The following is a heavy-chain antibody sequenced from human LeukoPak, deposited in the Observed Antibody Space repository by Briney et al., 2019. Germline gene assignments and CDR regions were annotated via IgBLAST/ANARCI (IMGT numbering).Heavy chain of an antibody. CDR1: GFTVSSNY. CDR3: ARAVPPVMTFDY. D-gene: IGHD2-21*01. J-gene: IGHJ4*02. CDR2: IYSGGST. Sequence: PGGSLRLSCAASGFTVSSNYMSWVRQAPGKGLEWVSVIYSGGSTYYADSVKGRFTIYRDNSKNTLYLQMNSLRAEDTAVYYCARAVPPVMTFDYWGQGTLVTVSS. V-gene: IGHV3-53*01.